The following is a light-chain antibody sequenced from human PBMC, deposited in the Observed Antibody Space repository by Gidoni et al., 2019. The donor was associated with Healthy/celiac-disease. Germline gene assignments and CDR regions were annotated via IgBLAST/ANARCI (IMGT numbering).Light chain of an antibody. J-gene: IGLJ1*01. CDR2: DVT. CDR1: SRDVGGYNF. CDR3: SSYTTSSTLYV. Sequence: QSALTQPASVSGSPGQSITISCTGTSRDVGGYNFVSWYQQHPGKAPKLMIYDVTNRPSGLSNRFSGSKSGNTASLTISGLQAEDEADYYCSSYTTSSTLYVFGTGTKVTVL. V-gene: IGLV2-14*03.